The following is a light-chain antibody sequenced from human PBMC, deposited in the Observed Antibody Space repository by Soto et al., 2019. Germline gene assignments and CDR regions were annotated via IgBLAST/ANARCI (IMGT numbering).Light chain of an antibody. J-gene: IGKJ1*01. V-gene: IGKV1-5*01. CDR1: QSLSGW. Sequence: DIPMTQSPSTLSASEGDRVTITCRASQSLSGWLAWYQQKPGKAPNLLIYDVSTLDSGVPSRFSGSGSGTEFTLTISSLQPDDFATYYCQQYKSYPWTFGQGTKVEIK. CDR3: QQYKSYPWT. CDR2: DVS.